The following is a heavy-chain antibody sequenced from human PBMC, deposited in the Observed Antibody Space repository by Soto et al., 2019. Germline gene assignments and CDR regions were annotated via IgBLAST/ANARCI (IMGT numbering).Heavy chain of an antibody. Sequence: SETLSLTCAVYGGSVSSGSYYWSWIRQPPGKGLEWIAEISHSGRIHFNPSLKSRVTISVDTSKNQFSLEMSSVTAADTALYFCARVERGTATTVVDAFDIWGQGTMVTVSS. CDR2: ISHSGRI. V-gene: IGHV4-34*01. J-gene: IGHJ3*02. D-gene: IGHD1-1*01. CDR1: GGSVSSGSYY. CDR3: ARVERGTATTVVDAFDI.